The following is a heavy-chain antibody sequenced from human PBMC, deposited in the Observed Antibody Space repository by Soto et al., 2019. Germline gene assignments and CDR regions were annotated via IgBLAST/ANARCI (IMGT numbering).Heavy chain of an antibody. CDR3: ARDEEEIEVQPYHYHYGMDV. J-gene: IGHJ6*02. V-gene: IGHV3-21*01. Sequence: EVKLVESGGGLVKPGGSLRLSCAASGFNLITYTMKWVRQAPGKGLEWVSSISGRSNYIHYADSVKGRFSISRDNAKKLMYLQMNSLRVEDTAVYYCARDEEEIEVQPYHYHYGMDVWGQGTTVTVSS. CDR2: ISGRSNYI. CDR1: GFNLITYT.